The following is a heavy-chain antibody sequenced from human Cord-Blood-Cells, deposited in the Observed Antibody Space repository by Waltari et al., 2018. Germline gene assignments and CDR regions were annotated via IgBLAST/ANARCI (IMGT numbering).Heavy chain of an antibody. CDR2: INAGNGNT. CDR1: GYTFTSYA. CDR3: AGESREWLLLGDY. J-gene: IGHJ4*02. D-gene: IGHD3-22*01. Sequence: QVQLVQSGAEVTNPGASVTVSCTASGYTFTSYAMHWLRQAPGQRLEWMGWINAGNGNTKYSQKFQGRVTITRDTSARTAYMELSSLRSEDTAVYDWAGESREWLLLGDYWGQGTLVTVSS. V-gene: IGHV1-3*01.